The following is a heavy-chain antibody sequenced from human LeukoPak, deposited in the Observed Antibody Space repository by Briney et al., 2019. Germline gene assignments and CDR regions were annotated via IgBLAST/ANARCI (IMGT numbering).Heavy chain of an antibody. CDR3: ARGLKSYYGMDV. V-gene: IGHV3-48*03. CDR1: GFTFSSYE. Sequence: GGSLRLSCAASGFTFSSYEMNWVRQAPGKGLEWVSYISSSGSTIYYADSVKGLFTISRDNAKNSLYLQMNSLRAEDTAVYYCARGLKSYYGMDVWGQGTTVTVSS. CDR2: ISSSGSTI. J-gene: IGHJ6*02.